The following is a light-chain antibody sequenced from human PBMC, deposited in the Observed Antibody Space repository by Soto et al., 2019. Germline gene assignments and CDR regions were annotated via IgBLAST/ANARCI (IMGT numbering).Light chain of an antibody. CDR3: QQYHTYWT. J-gene: IGKJ1*01. V-gene: IGKV1-5*01. CDR1: QSISGW. CDR2: DAS. Sequence: DIQMTQSPSTLSASVGDRVTITCRASQSISGWLAWYQQKPGKAPKLLIYDASSLESGVPSRFSGSGSATEFTLIISDLQPDDFATYFCQQYHTYWTFGQGTKVDIK.